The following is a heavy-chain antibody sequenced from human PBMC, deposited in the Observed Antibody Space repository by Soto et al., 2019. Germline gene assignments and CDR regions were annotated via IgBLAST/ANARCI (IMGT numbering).Heavy chain of an antibody. Sequence: VGSLRLSCEATGFTFSSHEMNWIRQTPGKRLEWIAKISGSGSTINYADSVKGRFTISRDNVQRTLHLQMASLRVEDTGVYYCARGGVYWGRGTLVTVSS. D-gene: IGHD2-8*01. CDR2: ISGSGSTI. CDR1: GFTFSSHE. J-gene: IGHJ1*01. CDR3: ARGGVY. V-gene: IGHV3-48*03.